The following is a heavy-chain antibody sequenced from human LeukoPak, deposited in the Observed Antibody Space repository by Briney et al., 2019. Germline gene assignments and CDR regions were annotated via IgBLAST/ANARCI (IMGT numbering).Heavy chain of an antibody. CDR3: ARVGYSYGWDDAFDI. Sequence: GGSLRLSCAASGFTFSSYWMHWVRQAPGKGPVWVSRINSDGSSTSYADSVKGRFTISRDNAKNTLYLQMNSLRAEDTAVYYCARVGYSYGWDDAFDIWGQGTMVTVSS. CDR2: INSDGSST. CDR1: GFTFSSYW. J-gene: IGHJ3*02. V-gene: IGHV3-74*01. D-gene: IGHD5-18*01.